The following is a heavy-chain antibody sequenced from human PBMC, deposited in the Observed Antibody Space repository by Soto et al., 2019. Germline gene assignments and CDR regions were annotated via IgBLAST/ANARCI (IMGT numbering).Heavy chain of an antibody. Sequence: QVQLVQSGAEVKKPGASVKVSCKASGYTFTSYGISWVRQAPGKGLEWMGWISPYNGNTNYAQKLQGRVTMTTDTSTSTADMELGSLRSDDKAVYYCARGIGGYFGVDYYYGMDVWGQGTTVTVSS. CDR2: ISPYNGNT. D-gene: IGHD3-16*01. V-gene: IGHV1-18*01. CDR1: GYTFTSYG. CDR3: ARGIGGYFGVDYYYGMDV. J-gene: IGHJ6*02.